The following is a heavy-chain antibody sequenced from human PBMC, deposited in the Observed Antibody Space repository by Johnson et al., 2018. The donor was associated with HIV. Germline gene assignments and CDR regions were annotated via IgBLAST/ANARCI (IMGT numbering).Heavy chain of an antibody. D-gene: IGHD3-10*01. CDR1: GFTFSSYW. J-gene: IGHJ3*02. Sequence: VQLVESGGGLVQPGGSLRLSCAASGFTFSSYWMSWVRQAPGKGLEWVANIKQDGSEKYYVDSVNGRFTISRDNAKNSLYLQMNSLRAEDTAVYYCASSWFGELSYAFDSWGQGTMVTVSS. V-gene: IGHV3-7*01. CDR2: IKQDGSEK. CDR3: ASSWFGELSYAFDS.